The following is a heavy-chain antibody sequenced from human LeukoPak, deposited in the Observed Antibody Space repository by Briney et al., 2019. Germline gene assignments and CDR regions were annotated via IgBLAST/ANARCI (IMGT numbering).Heavy chain of an antibody. CDR3: GRDPGGIRDWYFDY. Sequence: GGSLRLSCAASGFTFSSYEMNWVRQAPGKGLEWVSYISSSGSTIYYADSVKGRFTISRDNAKNSLYPQINSLRAEDTAVYYCGRDPGGIRDWYFDYWGQGTLVTVSS. D-gene: IGHD2-15*01. CDR2: ISSSGSTI. V-gene: IGHV3-48*03. J-gene: IGHJ4*02. CDR1: GFTFSSYE.